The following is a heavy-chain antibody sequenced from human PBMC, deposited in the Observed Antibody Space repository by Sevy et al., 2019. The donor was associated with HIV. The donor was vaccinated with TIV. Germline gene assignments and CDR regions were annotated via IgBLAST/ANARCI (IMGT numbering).Heavy chain of an antibody. CDR2: MNEDGSVT. V-gene: IGHV3-74*01. J-gene: IGHJ4*02. D-gene: IGHD3-16*01. CDR3: VKDFGGPTDY. CDR1: GFSITSYW. Sequence: GGSLRLSCAGSGFSITSYWMHWVRQAPGKGLVWVSRMNEDGSVTNHADSVRGLFTISRDNAKNTLYLQMNSLRVEDTAVYYCVKDFGGPTDYWGQGTLVTVSS.